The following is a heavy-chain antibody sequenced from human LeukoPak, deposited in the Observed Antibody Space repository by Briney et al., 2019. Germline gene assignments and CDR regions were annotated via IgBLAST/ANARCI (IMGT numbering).Heavy chain of an antibody. CDR1: GFTFSSYA. J-gene: IGHJ4*02. CDR2: ISSNGGST. D-gene: IGHD2/OR15-2a*01. CDR3: ARGSSFSMN. V-gene: IGHV3-64*01. Sequence: GGSLRLSCEASGFTFSSYAMHWVRQAPGKGLEYVSAISSNGGSTYYANSVKGRFTISRDNSKNTLYLQMGSLRAEDMAVYYCARGSSFSMNWGQGTLVTVSS.